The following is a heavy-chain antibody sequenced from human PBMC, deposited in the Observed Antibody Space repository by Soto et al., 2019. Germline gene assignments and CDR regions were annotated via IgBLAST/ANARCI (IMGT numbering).Heavy chain of an antibody. V-gene: IGHV4-4*07. CDR3: ARAHLSWYFDL. Sequence: QVEVQESGPGLVKPSETLSLTCTFSSGSVNNYHLSWMRQPAGGGLEWIGRMFDSGNTKINPSLQSRVTMSKDGSKNQFSLKLTSVTAADTGVYYCARAHLSWYFDLWGRGTLVTVSS. J-gene: IGHJ2*01. CDR2: MFDSGNT. CDR1: SGSVNNYH.